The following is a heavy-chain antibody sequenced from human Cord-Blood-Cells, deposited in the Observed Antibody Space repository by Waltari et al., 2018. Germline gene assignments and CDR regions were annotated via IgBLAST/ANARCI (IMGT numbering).Heavy chain of an antibody. D-gene: IGHD3-9*01. CDR3: ARSHRYFDWWIWAY. CDR2: INPNSGGT. J-gene: IGHJ4*02. V-gene: IGHV1-2*02. CDR1: GYTFTGHY. Sequence: QVQLVQSGAEVKKPGASVKVSCKASGYTFTGHYMHWVRQAPGQGLEWMRWINPNSGGTNYAQKFQGRVTMTRETSISTAYMELSRLRSDDTAVYYCARSHRYFDWWIWAYWGQGTLVTVSS.